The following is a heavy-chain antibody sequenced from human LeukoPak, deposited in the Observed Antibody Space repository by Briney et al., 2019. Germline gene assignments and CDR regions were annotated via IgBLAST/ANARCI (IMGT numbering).Heavy chain of an antibody. Sequence: GGSLRLSCAASGFTFGSYWMSWVRQAPGKGLEWVANIKQDGSEKYYVDSVRGRFTISRDNAKNSLYLQMNSLRAEDTAVYYCARVKLYGDYFDYWGQGTLVTVSS. CDR3: ARVKLYGDYFDY. J-gene: IGHJ4*02. D-gene: IGHD4-17*01. V-gene: IGHV3-7*01. CDR2: IKQDGSEK. CDR1: GFTFGSYW.